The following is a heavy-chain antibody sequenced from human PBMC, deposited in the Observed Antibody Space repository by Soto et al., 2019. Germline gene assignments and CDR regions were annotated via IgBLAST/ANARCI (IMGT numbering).Heavy chain of an antibody. D-gene: IGHD2-21*01. J-gene: IGHJ3*02. CDR3: TRGTAPSIPNAFDI. CDR2: IKSDGSST. CDR1: GFTFSTYW. Sequence: EVQLVESGGDLVQPGGSLRLSCAASGFTFSTYWMHWVRQAPGKGLVWVSRIKSDGSSTFYADSVKGRFTISRDNAKNTLYIQMNSLRAEDTAVYYWTRGTAPSIPNAFDIWGQGTMVTVSS. V-gene: IGHV3-74*01.